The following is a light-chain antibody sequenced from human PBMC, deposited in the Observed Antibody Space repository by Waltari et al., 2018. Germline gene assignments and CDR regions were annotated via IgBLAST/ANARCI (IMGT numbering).Light chain of an antibody. CDR3: CSYAGSDHFYV. Sequence: QSALTQPPSASGSPGQSVTISCTGTSSDIGNSDHVSWYQQHPGTAPKLIIHEVTKRPSGVPDRFSGSKSCNTASLTVSGLQAEDEAEYYCCSYAGSDHFYVFGTGTHVTVL. CDR2: EVT. J-gene: IGLJ1*01. CDR1: SSDIGNSDH. V-gene: IGLV2-8*01.